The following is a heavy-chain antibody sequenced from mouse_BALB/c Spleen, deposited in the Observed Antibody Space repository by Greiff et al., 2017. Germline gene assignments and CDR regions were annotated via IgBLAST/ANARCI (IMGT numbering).Heavy chain of an antibody. V-gene: IGHV5-4*02. CDR2: ISDGGSYT. CDR3: ARDEENYDYGFAY. CDR1: GFTFSDYY. Sequence: EVMLVESGGGLVKPGGSLKLSCAASGFTFSDYYMYWVRQTPEKRLEWVATISDGGSYTYYPDSVKGRFTISRDNAKNNLYLQMSSLKSEDTAMYYCARDEENYDYGFAYWGQGTLVTVSA. J-gene: IGHJ3*01. D-gene: IGHD2-4*01.